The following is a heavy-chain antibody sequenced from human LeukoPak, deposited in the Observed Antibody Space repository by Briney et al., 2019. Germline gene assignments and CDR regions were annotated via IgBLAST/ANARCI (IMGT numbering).Heavy chain of an antibody. CDR3: AKEGPRYSYGNN. D-gene: IGHD5-18*01. CDR2: ISYDGSNK. J-gene: IGHJ4*02. CDR1: GFTFSSYG. V-gene: IGHV3-30*18. Sequence: PGGPLRLSCAASGFTFSSYGMHWVRQAPGKRLEWVAVISYDGSNKYYADSVKGRFTISRGNSKNTLYLQMNSLRAEDTAVYYCAKEGPRYSYGNNWGQGTLVTVSS.